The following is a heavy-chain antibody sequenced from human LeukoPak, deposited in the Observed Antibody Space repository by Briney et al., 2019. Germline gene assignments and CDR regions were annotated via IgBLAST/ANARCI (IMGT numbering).Heavy chain of an antibody. CDR2: IDTSGTYI. D-gene: IGHD3-10*01. CDR3: ARGRSITLLRGVAMSDGFDI. CDR1: GFTFSTYS. J-gene: IGHJ3*02. V-gene: IGHV3-21*01. Sequence: GGSLRLSCAASGFTFSTYSMNWVRQAPGKGLEWVSFIDTSGTYIYYGESMKGRFTISRDNAKNSLYLQMNGLRAEDTAVYYCARGRSITLLRGVAMSDGFDIWGQGTMVAVSS.